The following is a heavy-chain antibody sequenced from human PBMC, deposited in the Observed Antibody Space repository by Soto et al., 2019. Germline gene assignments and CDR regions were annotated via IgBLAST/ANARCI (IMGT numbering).Heavy chain of an antibody. CDR1: GGSFGGYY. CDR3: ARGQRYCSGGSCYKKEYFQH. V-gene: IGHV4-34*01. J-gene: IGHJ1*01. CDR2: INHSGST. D-gene: IGHD2-15*01. Sequence: SETLSLTCAVYGGSFGGYYWSWIRQPPGKGLEWIGEINHSGSTNYNPSLKSRVTISVDTSKNQFSLKLSSVTAADTAVYYCARGQRYCSGGSCYKKEYFQHWGQGTLVTVSS.